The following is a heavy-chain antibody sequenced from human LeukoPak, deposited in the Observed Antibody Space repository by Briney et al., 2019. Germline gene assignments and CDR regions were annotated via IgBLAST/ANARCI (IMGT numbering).Heavy chain of an antibody. J-gene: IGHJ3*02. Sequence: WASVKVSCKASGGTFSSYAFNWVRQAPGQGLEWVGRIIPLLGITNHAQKLQGRVTVTADTATNTAYMELSSLIPDDTAVYYCARARTMITFGGVRHAFDIWGQGTLVTVSS. D-gene: IGHD3-16*01. CDR3: ARARTMITFGGVRHAFDI. CDR2: IIPLLGIT. V-gene: IGHV1-69*04. CDR1: GGTFSSYA.